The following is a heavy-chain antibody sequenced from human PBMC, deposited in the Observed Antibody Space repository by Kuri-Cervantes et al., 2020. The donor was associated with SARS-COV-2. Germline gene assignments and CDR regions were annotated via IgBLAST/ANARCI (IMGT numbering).Heavy chain of an antibody. CDR3: ARGNVVVPAATNWFDP. Sequence: SETLSLTCTVSGGSISSSSYYWGWIRQPPGKGLEWIGSIYYSGSTYYNPSLKSRVTISVDTSKNQFSLKLSSVTAADTAVYYCARGNVVVPAATNWFDPWGQGTLVTVSS. J-gene: IGHJ5*02. D-gene: IGHD2-2*01. CDR2: IYYSGST. V-gene: IGHV4-39*07. CDR1: GGSISSSSYY.